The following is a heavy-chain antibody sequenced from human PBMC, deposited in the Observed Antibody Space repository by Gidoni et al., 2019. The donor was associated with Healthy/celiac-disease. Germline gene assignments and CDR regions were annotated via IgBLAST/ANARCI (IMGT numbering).Heavy chain of an antibody. CDR3: ARQEDYYDSSGYYFSAFDI. Sequence: EVQLVLSGAEVKKPGESLRISCKGSGYSFTSYWISWVRQMPGKGLEWMGRIDPSDSYTNYSPSFQGHVTISADKSSSTAYLQWSSLKASDTAMYYCARQEDYYDSSGYYFSAFDIWGQGTMVTVSS. V-gene: IGHV5-10-1*03. J-gene: IGHJ3*02. CDR1: GYSFTSYW. D-gene: IGHD3-22*01. CDR2: IDPSDSYT.